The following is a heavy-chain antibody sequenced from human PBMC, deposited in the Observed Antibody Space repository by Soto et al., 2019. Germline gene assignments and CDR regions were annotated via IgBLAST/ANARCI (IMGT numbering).Heavy chain of an antibody. CDR2: IHHTGNP. CDR3: GRIPSP. V-gene: IGHV4-4*02. D-gene: IGHD2-15*01. Sequence: PSETLSLTCAVSGTSVSSTFWWTWVRQAPGKGLEWIGEIHHTGNPKYNPSLKSRVRMSVDKSNNEFSLKMTSVTAADTAVYYCGRIPSPWGQGTLVTVS. CDR1: GTSVSSTFW. J-gene: IGHJ5*02.